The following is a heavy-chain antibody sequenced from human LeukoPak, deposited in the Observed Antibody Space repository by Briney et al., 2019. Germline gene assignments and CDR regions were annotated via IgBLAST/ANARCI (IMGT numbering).Heavy chain of an antibody. CDR3: ARVGVTAATADY. CDR2: INPRGGST. D-gene: IGHD6-25*01. CDR1: GYTFTSYF. J-gene: IGHJ4*02. Sequence: PEASVKVSCKASGYTFTSYFMHWMRQAPGQGPEWMGMINPRGGSTDYSQKFQDRLTMTSDTSTSTVYMELNSLRSEDTAVYFCARVGVTAATADYWGQRTLVTVSS. V-gene: IGHV1-46*01.